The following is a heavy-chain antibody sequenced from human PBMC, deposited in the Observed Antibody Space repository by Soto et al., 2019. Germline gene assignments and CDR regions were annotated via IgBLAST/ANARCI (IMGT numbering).Heavy chain of an antibody. V-gene: IGHV4-59*08. Sequence: SETLSLTCIVSGGSISGDYWSWIRQPPGKGLEWIAYFDHTGNTKPNPSLKSRVTMSLDTSKNQVSLKLTSVTAADTAVYFCARHEYYASGRYSWGPGSLVTVSS. D-gene: IGHD3-10*01. CDR1: GGSISGDY. CDR2: FDHTGNT. CDR3: ARHEYYASGRYS. J-gene: IGHJ5*02.